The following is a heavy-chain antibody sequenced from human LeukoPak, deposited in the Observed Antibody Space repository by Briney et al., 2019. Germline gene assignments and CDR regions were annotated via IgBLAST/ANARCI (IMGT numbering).Heavy chain of an antibody. CDR3: TRSTNLEAFDI. Sequence: SETLSLTCTVSGGSVSSGTYYWSWIRQPPGKGLEWIVYIYYGGSTNYNPSLKSRVTVSVDTSKNQCSLKLNSVTTADTAVYYCTRSTNLEAFDIWGQGTMVTVSS. CDR2: IYYGGST. D-gene: IGHD2-8*01. CDR1: GGSVSSGTYY. J-gene: IGHJ3*02. V-gene: IGHV4-61*01.